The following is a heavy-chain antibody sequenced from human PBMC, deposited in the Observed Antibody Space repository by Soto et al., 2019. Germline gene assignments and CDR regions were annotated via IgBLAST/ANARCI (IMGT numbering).Heavy chain of an antibody. Sequence: EVELLESGGGIVQPGGSLRVSCVASGFTIRKFVMSWVRQAPGKGLEWVSAIRGIGGQTLYADSVKARFTISKHNAKNTLYLQMNSLRDEATALYYSAKDRGWGVVSPSHDYWSKGTLVTVSS. CDR1: GFTIRKFV. CDR2: IRGIGGQT. CDR3: AKDRGWGVVSPSHDY. J-gene: IGHJ4*02. D-gene: IGHD2-21*01. V-gene: IGHV3-23*01.